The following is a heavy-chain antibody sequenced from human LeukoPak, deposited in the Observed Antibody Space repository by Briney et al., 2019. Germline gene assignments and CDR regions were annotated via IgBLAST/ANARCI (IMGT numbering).Heavy chain of an antibody. CDR2: ISYDGSNK. D-gene: IGHD2-2*01. CDR3: ARDSGVP. V-gene: IGHV3-30*01. J-gene: IGHJ4*02. Sequence: GGSLRLSCAASGFTFSSYAMHWVRQAPGKGLEWVAVISYDGSNKYYADSVKGRFTISRDNSKNTLYLQMNSLRAEDTAVHYCARDSGVPWGQGTLVTVSS. CDR1: GFTFSSYA.